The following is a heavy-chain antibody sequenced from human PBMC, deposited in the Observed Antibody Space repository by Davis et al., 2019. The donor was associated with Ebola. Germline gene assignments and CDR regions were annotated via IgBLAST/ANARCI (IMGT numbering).Heavy chain of an antibody. D-gene: IGHD3-22*01. CDR3: AGTYYYDSSGYYGFGWFDP. V-gene: IGHV4-59*08. J-gene: IGHJ5*02. CDR1: GGSISSYY. Sequence: SETLSLTCTVSGGSISSYYWSWIRQPPGKGLEWIGYIYYSGSTNYNPSLKSRVTISVDTSKNQFSLKLSSVTAADTAVYYCAGTYYYDSSGYYGFGWFDPWGQGTPVTVSS. CDR2: IYYSGST.